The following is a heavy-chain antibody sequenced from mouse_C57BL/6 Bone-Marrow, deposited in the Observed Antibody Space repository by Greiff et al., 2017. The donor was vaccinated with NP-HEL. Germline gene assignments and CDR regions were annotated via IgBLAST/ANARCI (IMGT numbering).Heavy chain of an antibody. CDR2: IDPSDSYT. CDR3: ARVWGNYWYYDV. J-gene: IGHJ1*03. Sequence: QVQLQQPGAELVRPGTSVKLSCKASGYTFTSYWMHWVKQRPGQGLEWIGVIDPSDSYTNYNQKFKGKATLTVDTSSSTAYMQLSSLTSEDSAVYYGARVWGNYWYYDVGGTGTTVTVTA. V-gene: IGHV1-59*01. D-gene: IGHD2-1*01. CDR1: GYTFTSYW.